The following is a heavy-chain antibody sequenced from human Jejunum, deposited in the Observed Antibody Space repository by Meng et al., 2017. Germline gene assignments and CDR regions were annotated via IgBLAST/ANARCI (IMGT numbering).Heavy chain of an antibody. D-gene: IGHD4-11*01. CDR1: GGSISSDGYT. Sequence: QLQLQESGSGLVKPSQTLSLTCAVSGGSISSDGYTWSWIRQPPGKGLEWIGYIYHTGSTYYNPSLKSRVTISVDRSKNQFSLRLSSVTAAETAVYYCARRDYSNWFYPWGQGTLVTVSS. CDR3: ARRDYSNWFYP. CDR2: IYHTGST. J-gene: IGHJ5*02. V-gene: IGHV4-30-2*01.